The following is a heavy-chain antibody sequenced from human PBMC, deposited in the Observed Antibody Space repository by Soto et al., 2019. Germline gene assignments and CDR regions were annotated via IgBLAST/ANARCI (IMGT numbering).Heavy chain of an antibody. CDR1: GGSISSSNW. CDR3: ARATVIAASGIYGCEVRGWFDP. CDR2: IYHSGST. V-gene: IGHV4-4*02. Sequence: SETLSLTCAVSGGSISSSNWWSWVRQPPGKGLEWIGEIYHSGSTNYNPSLKSRVTISVDKSKNQFSLKLSSVTAADTAVYYCARATVIAASGIYGCEVRGWFDPWGQGTLVTVSS. D-gene: IGHD6-13*01. J-gene: IGHJ5*02.